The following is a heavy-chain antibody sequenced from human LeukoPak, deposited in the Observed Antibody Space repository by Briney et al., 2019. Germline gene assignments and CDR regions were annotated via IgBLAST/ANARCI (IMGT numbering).Heavy chain of an antibody. V-gene: IGHV4-30-4*01. J-gene: IGHJ4*02. CDR2: ST. CDR1: GGSINSGDYH. CDR3: ARGPTVTTDY. Sequence: SETLSLTCTVSGGSINSGDYHWSWIRQPPGKGLEWIGSTYYQPSLKSRVSVSVDISKNQFSLKLSSVTAADTAVYCCARGPTVTTDYWGQGTLVTVSS. D-gene: IGHD4-17*01.